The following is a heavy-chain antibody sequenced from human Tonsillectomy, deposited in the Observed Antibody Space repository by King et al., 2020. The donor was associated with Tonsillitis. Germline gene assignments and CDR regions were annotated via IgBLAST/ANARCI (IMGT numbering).Heavy chain of an antibody. D-gene: IGHD3-22*01. CDR1: GFTFSGYW. Sequence: VQLVQSGGGLVQPGGSLRLSCAASGFTFSGYWMHWVRQVPGKGLVWVSRINSDGSSTTYADSVKGRFTISRDNAKNTLYLQMNSLRVEDTAVYYCARDTSPLDYYDTERFDYWGQGTLVTVSS. CDR3: ARDTSPLDYYDTERFDY. CDR2: INSDGSST. J-gene: IGHJ4*02. V-gene: IGHV3-74*01.